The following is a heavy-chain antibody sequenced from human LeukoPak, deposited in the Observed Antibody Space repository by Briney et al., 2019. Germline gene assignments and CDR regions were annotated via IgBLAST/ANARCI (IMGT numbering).Heavy chain of an antibody. CDR3: ARVDSFDSSGYYSGEDY. D-gene: IGHD3-22*01. Sequence: ASVKVSCKGSGYTFTSYGISWVRQAPGQGLEWMGWISAYNGNTNYAQKLQGRVTMTTDTSTRTAYMELGSLRSDDTAVYYCARVDSFDSSGYYSGEDYWGQGTLVTVSS. J-gene: IGHJ4*02. CDR1: GYTFTSYG. V-gene: IGHV1-18*01. CDR2: ISAYNGNT.